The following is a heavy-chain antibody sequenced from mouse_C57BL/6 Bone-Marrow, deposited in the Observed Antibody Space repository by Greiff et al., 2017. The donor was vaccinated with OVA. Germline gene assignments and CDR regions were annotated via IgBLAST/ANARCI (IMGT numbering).Heavy chain of an antibody. D-gene: IGHD2-4*01. CDR1: GYTFTDYN. V-gene: IGHV1-22*01. J-gene: IGHJ3*01. CDR2: INPNNGGT. CDR3: ARRDGYDYTWFAY. Sequence: EVKLQESGPELVKPGASVKMSCKASGYTFTDYNMHWVKQSHGKSLEWIGYINPNNGGTSYNQKFKGKATLTVNKSYSTAYMELRSLTSEESAVYYCARRDGYDYTWFAYWGQGTLVTVSA.